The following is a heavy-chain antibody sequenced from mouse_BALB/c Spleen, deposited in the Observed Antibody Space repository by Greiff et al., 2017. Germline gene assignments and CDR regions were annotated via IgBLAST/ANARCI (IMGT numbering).Heavy chain of an antibody. V-gene: IGHV3-5*02. CDR1: GISITTGNYR. CDR2: IYYSGTI. D-gene: IGHD2-4*01. CDR3: ARDYDYDGFDV. J-gene: IGHJ1*01. Sequence: VQLQQSGPGLVKPSQTVSLTCTVTGISITTGNYRWSWIRQFPGNKLEWIGYIYYSGTITYNPSLTSRTTITRDTSKNQFFLEMNSLTAEDTATYYCARDYDYDGFDVWGAGTTVTVSS.